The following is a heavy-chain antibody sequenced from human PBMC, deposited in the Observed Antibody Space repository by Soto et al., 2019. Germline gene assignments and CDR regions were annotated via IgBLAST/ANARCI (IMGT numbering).Heavy chain of an antibody. V-gene: IGHV3-30*18. CDR3: AKDKGYSSSWYEDGMDV. CDR1: GFTFSSYG. CDR2: ISYDGSNK. D-gene: IGHD6-13*01. Sequence: QVQLVESGGGVVQPGRSLRLSCAASGFTFSSYGMHWVRQAPGKGLEWVAVISYDGSNKYYADSVKGRFTISRDNSKNTLYLQMNSLRAEETAVYYCAKDKGYSSSWYEDGMDVWGQGSTVTVSS. J-gene: IGHJ6*02.